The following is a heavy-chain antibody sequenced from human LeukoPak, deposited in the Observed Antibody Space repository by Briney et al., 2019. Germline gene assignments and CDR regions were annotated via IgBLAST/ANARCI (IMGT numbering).Heavy chain of an antibody. V-gene: IGHV4-4*07. Sequence: PSETLSLTCTFSGGSISSYYWSWIRQPAGKGLEWIGRIYTSGSTNYNPSLKGRVTMSVDTSKNQFSLKLSSVTAADTAVYYCARVSTFWSGYYPYWFDPWGQGTLVTVSS. CDR2: IYTSGST. D-gene: IGHD3-3*01. CDR3: ARVSTFWSGYYPYWFDP. CDR1: GGSISSYY. J-gene: IGHJ5*02.